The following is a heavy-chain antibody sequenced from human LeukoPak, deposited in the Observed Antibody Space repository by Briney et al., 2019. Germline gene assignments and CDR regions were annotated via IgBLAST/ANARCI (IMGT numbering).Heavy chain of an antibody. Sequence: GGSLRLSCSASGFTFSSYGMHWVRQAPGKGLEYVSAISSTGDSTYYADSVRGRFTISRDNPKNTLYLQMSSLRAEDTAIYYCVKDPTRHYYDTSGYFDYWGQGTLVTVSS. CDR2: ISSTGDST. J-gene: IGHJ4*02. CDR1: GFTFSSYG. D-gene: IGHD3-22*01. CDR3: VKDPTRHYYDTSGYFDY. V-gene: IGHV3-64D*06.